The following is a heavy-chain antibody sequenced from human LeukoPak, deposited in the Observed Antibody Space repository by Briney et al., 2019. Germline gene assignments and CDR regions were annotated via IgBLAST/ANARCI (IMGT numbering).Heavy chain of an antibody. CDR2: IKQDGSEK. CDR3: AGDPSYSSSWSYYYYGMDV. J-gene: IGHJ6*04. Sequence: GGSLRLSCAASGFTFSSYWMSWVRQAPGKGLEWVANIKQDGSEKYYVDSVKGRFTISRDNAKNSLYLQMNSLRAEDTAVYYCAGDPSYSSSWSYYYYGMDVWGKGTTVTVSS. V-gene: IGHV3-7*03. D-gene: IGHD6-13*01. CDR1: GFTFSSYW.